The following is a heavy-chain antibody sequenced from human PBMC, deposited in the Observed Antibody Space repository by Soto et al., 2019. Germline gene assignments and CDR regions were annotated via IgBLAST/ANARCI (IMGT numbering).Heavy chain of an antibody. D-gene: IGHD2-15*01. V-gene: IGHV3-23*01. Sequence: GGSLRLSCAASGFSFSSYAMSWVRQAPGKGLEWVSAISGSGGSTYYADPVKGRFTISRDNSKNTLYLQMNSLRAEDTAVYYCAKDQGYCSGGSCPDYDYWGQGTLVTVSS. CDR3: AKDQGYCSGGSCPDYDY. CDR2: ISGSGGST. J-gene: IGHJ4*02. CDR1: GFSFSSYA.